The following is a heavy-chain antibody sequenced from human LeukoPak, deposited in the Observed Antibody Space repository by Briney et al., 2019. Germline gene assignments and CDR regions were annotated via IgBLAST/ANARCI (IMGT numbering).Heavy chain of an antibody. CDR2: ISSSSSYI. CDR3: ARALDYYGSGSYYDFDY. Sequence: GGSLRLSCAASGFTFSDYYMSWIRQAPGKGLEWVSSISSSSSYIYYADSVKGRFTISRDNAKNSLYLQMNSLRAEDTAVYYCARALDYYGSGSYYDFDYWGQGTLVTVSS. CDR1: GFTFSDYY. D-gene: IGHD3-10*01. J-gene: IGHJ4*02. V-gene: IGHV3-11*06.